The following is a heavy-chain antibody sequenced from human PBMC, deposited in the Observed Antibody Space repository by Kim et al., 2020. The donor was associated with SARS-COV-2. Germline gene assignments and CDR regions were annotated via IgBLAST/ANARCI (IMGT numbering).Heavy chain of an antibody. CDR2: IVVGSGNT. J-gene: IGHJ3*02. CDR3: AADSYYDYIWGSYRRPAFDI. D-gene: IGHD3-16*02. Sequence: SVKVSCKASGFTFTSSAVQWVRQARGQRLEWIGWIVVGSGNTNYAQKFQERVTITRDKSTSTAYMELSSLRSEDTAVYYCAADSYYDYIWGSYRRPAFDIWGQGTMVTVSS. V-gene: IGHV1-58*01. CDR1: GFTFTSSA.